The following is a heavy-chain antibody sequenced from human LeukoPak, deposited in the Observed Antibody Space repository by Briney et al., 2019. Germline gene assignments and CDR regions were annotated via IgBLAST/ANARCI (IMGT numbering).Heavy chain of an antibody. Sequence: PGGSLGLSCAASGFTFSSYEMNWVRQAPGKGLEWVSYISSSGSTIYYADSVKGRFTISRDNAKNSLYLQMSSLRAEDTAVYYCASGEVVVTLDAFDIWGQGTMVTVSS. CDR1: GFTFSSYE. D-gene: IGHD3-22*01. J-gene: IGHJ3*02. CDR3: ASGEVVVTLDAFDI. CDR2: ISSSGSTI. V-gene: IGHV3-48*03.